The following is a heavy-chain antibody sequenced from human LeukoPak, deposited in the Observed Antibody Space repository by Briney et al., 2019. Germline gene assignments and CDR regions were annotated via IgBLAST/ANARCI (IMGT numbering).Heavy chain of an antibody. Sequence: GGSLRLSCAASKFAFSSYAMSWVRQAPGKGLGWVSAISGGGGNTYYADSVKGRFTISRDNSKNTLYLQMNSLRAEDTAVYYCGKNRYSGSLSPFDIWGQGTMVTVSS. V-gene: IGHV3-23*01. D-gene: IGHD1-26*01. J-gene: IGHJ3*02. CDR1: KFAFSSYA. CDR2: ISGGGGNT. CDR3: GKNRYSGSLSPFDI.